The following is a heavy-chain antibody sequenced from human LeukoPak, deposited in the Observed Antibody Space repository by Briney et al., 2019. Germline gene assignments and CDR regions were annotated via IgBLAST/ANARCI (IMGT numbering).Heavy chain of an antibody. D-gene: IGHD3-10*01. Sequence: PSETLSLTCTVSGGSISSGDYYWSWIRQPPGKGLEWIGYIYYSGSTYYNPSLKSRVTISVDTSKNQFSLKLGSVTAADTAVYYCARDGYYGSGSPHYMDVWGEGTTVTVSS. CDR2: IYYSGST. V-gene: IGHV4-30-4*08. CDR1: GGSISSGDYY. CDR3: ARDGYYGSGSPHYMDV. J-gene: IGHJ6*03.